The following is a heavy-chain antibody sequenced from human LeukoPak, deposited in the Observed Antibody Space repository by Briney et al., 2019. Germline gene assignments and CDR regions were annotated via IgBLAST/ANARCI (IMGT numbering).Heavy chain of an antibody. CDR3: ALLAVAGMSGDY. CDR2: ITWDGGRT. Sequence: GGSLRLSCATSGFTFDDYTRHWVRQAPGKGLEWVSLITWDGGRTNYADSVKGRFTISRDNSKNTLYLQMNSLRAEDTAVYYCALLAVAGMSGDYWGQGTLVTVS. J-gene: IGHJ4*02. CDR1: GFTFDDYT. V-gene: IGHV3-43*01. D-gene: IGHD6-19*01.